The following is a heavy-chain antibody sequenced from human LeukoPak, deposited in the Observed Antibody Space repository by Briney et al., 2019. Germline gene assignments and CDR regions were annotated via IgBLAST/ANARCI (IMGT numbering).Heavy chain of an antibody. J-gene: IGHJ4*02. CDR1: GFTVSSNY. D-gene: IGHD3-9*01. V-gene: IGHV3-53*01. CDR3: ARSPYDILTGYYTGHFDY. Sequence: GGSLRLSCAASGFTVSSNYMSWVRQAPGKGLEWVSVIYSGGSTYYADSVKGRFTISRDNSKNTLYLQMNSLRAEDTAVYYCARSPYDILTGYYTGHFDYWAREPWSPSPQ. CDR2: IYSGGST.